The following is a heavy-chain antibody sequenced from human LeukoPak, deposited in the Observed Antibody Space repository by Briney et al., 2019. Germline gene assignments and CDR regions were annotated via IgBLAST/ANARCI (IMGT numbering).Heavy chain of an antibody. CDR2: IYTSGST. Sequence: SETLSLTCTVSGGSISSGGYYWSWIRQPAGKGLEWIGRIYTSGSTNYNPSLKSRVTISVDTSKNQFSLKLSSVTAADTAVYYCARHWVGAQQNRADAFDIWGQGTMVTVSS. D-gene: IGHD1-26*01. CDR3: ARHWVGAQQNRADAFDI. J-gene: IGHJ3*02. CDR1: GGSISSGGYY. V-gene: IGHV4-61*02.